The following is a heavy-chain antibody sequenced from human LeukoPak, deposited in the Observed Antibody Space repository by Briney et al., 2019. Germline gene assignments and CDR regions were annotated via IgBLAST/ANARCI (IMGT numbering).Heavy chain of an antibody. CDR2: IYYSGST. Sequence: SETLSLTCTVSGGSISSYYWSWIRQPPGKGLEWIGYIYYSGSTNYNPSLKSRVTISVDTSKNQSSLKLSSVTAADTAVYYCARGQGIAVAGWFDPWGQGTLVTVSS. CDR1: GGSISSYY. D-gene: IGHD6-19*01. V-gene: IGHV4-59*01. J-gene: IGHJ5*02. CDR3: ARGQGIAVAGWFDP.